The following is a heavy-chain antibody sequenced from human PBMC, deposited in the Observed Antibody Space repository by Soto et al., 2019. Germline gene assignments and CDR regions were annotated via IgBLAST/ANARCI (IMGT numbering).Heavy chain of an antibody. J-gene: IGHJ4*02. V-gene: IGHV3-30*18. Sequence: QVQLAESGGGVVQPGGSLRLSCVGSGFRFSDYGMHWVRQAPGKGLEWVAMMSFDGTYKYYADSVKGRFIISRDNSKNTLYLQMNSLRAEDTAVYYCAKDRRGGEYNSVYDFWGQGTLVTVSS. CDR1: GFRFSDYG. CDR3: AKDRRGGEYNSVYDF. CDR2: MSFDGTYK. D-gene: IGHD4-17*01.